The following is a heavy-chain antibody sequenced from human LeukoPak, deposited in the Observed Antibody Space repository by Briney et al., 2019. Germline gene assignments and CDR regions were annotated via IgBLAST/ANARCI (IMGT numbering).Heavy chain of an antibody. CDR2: ISGSGTI. V-gene: IGHV4-4*07. J-gene: IGHJ5*02. Sequence: SETLSLSCTVSGGSIHSYWSWIRQPAGKGLEWIGRISGSGTITYNPALQSRLTISIDTSKNQFSLKLMSVTAADTAVYYCARDSGTTGEVKFDPWGQGTLVTVSS. CDR3: ARDSGTTGEVKFDP. CDR1: GGSIHSY. D-gene: IGHD3-10*01.